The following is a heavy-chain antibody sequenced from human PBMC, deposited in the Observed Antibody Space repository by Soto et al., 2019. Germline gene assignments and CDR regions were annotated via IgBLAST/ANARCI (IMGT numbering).Heavy chain of an antibody. CDR3: ARHLEWLSQFDY. V-gene: IGHV4-59*08. CDR2: IYYSGST. Sequence: PSETLSLTCTVSGGSISSYYWSWIRRPPGKGLEWIGYIYYSGSTNYNPSLKSRVTISVDTSRNQFSLKLSSVTAADTAVYYCARHLEWLSQFDYWGQGTLVTVS. CDR1: GGSISSYY. D-gene: IGHD3-3*01. J-gene: IGHJ4*02.